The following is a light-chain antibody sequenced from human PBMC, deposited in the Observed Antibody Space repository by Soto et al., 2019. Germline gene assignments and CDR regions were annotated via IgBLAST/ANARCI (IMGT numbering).Light chain of an antibody. J-gene: IGKJ4*01. CDR2: SAS. CDR1: QALSNY. V-gene: IGKV1-9*01. Sequence: IQLIQAPSVLSASVGDTVTITSRASQALSNYLAWYQQKPGKAPDLLIYSASTLQSGVPSRFSGSGSETEFSLTIRALQPEDFATYYCQQLSRYPLTFGGGTKVDIK. CDR3: QQLSRYPLT.